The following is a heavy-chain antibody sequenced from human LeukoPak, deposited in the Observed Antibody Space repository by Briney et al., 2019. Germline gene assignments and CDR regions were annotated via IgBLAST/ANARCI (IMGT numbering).Heavy chain of an antibody. Sequence: GGSLRLSCAASGFNFSSYWMSWVRQAPGKGLEWVANIEEDGNEKYYVDSVKGRFTISRDNGKNSLYMQMNSLRAEDTAVYYCAREGGDIADTGFDYWGQGILVTVSS. CDR3: AREGGDIADTGFDY. D-gene: IGHD2-15*01. CDR1: GFNFSSYW. V-gene: IGHV3-7*01. J-gene: IGHJ4*02. CDR2: IEEDGNEK.